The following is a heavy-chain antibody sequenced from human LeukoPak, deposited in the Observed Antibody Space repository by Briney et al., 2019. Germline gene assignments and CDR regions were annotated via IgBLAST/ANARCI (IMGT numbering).Heavy chain of an antibody. J-gene: IGHJ4*02. D-gene: IGHD6-13*01. CDR1: GYTFTRYY. V-gene: IGHV1-69*05. CDR3: ARGEAAAGTDDY. CDR2: IIPIFGTA. Sequence: SVKVSCKPSGYTFTRYYVTWVRQAPGQGLEWMGGIIPIFGTANYAQKFQGRVTITTDESTSTAYMELSSLRSEDTAVYYCARGEAAAGTDDYWGQGTLVTVSS.